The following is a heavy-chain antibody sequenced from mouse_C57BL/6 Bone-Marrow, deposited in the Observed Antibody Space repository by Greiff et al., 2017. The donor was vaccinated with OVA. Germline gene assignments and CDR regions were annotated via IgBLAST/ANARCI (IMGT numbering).Heavy chain of an antibody. CDR2: IYPGSGNT. Sequence: VQLQQSGAELVRPGASVKLSCKASGYTFTDYYINWVKQRPGQGLEWIARIYPGSGNTYYNEKFKGKATLTAEKSSSTAYMQLSSLPSEDSAVYFCARVITTVVAGDYYAMDYWGQGTSVTVSS. CDR1: GYTFTDYY. J-gene: IGHJ4*01. CDR3: ARVITTVVAGDYYAMDY. D-gene: IGHD1-1*01. V-gene: IGHV1-76*01.